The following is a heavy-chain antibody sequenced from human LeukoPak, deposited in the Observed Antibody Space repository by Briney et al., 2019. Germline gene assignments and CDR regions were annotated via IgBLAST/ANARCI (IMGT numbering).Heavy chain of an antibody. V-gene: IGHV3-7*01. CDR3: ARDSLPYYYDSSGYYYDY. CDR1: GFTFISYW. CDR2: IKQDGSEK. J-gene: IGHJ4*02. D-gene: IGHD3-22*01. Sequence: GGSLRPSCAASGFTFISYWMSWVRQAPGKGLEWVANIKQDGSEKYYVDSVKGRFTISRDNAKNSLYLQMNSLRAEDTAVYYCARDSLPYYYDSSGYYYDYWGQGTLVTVSS.